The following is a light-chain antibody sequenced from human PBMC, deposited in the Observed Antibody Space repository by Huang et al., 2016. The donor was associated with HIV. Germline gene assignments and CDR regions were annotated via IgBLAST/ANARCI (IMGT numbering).Light chain of an antibody. J-gene: IGKJ5*01. Sequence: EIVMTQSPATLSVSPGERATLSCRASQSVSSDLAWYQQKPGQAPRLLSYAASTRATGIPASFSGSGSGTEFTLTISSLQSEDFALYYCQQYNNWPPITFGQGTRLEIK. CDR1: QSVSSD. CDR2: AAS. V-gene: IGKV3-15*01. CDR3: QQYNNWPPIT.